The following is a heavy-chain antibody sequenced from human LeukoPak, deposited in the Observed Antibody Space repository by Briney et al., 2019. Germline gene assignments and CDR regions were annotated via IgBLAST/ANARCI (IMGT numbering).Heavy chain of an antibody. CDR1: GFTFSRYG. CDR3: AKDGVGAPSLDC. J-gene: IGHJ4*02. Sequence: PGGSLRLSCAASGFTFSRYGMHWVRQAPGKGLEWVAVIWHDGSYEYYADFVKGRFTISRDSSKNTSYLQINIPAADATAVYCCAKDGVGAPSLDCWGQGTLVTVCS. CDR2: IWHDGSYE. V-gene: IGHV3-33*06. D-gene: IGHD3-3*01.